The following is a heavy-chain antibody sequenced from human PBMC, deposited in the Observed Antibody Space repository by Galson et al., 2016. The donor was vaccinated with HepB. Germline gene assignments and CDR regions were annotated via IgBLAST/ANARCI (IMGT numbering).Heavy chain of an antibody. V-gene: IGHV1-69*13. CDR3: ARTYGSGYEFEY. Sequence: SVKASCKASGGTFSNYAVAWVRQAPGQRLEWLGGILPSFPPANYAQKFQGRVTFTADESTGTAYMELSRLRSDDTAVYYCARTYGSGYEFEYWGQGTQVTVSS. CDR2: ILPSFPPA. CDR1: GGTFSNYA. D-gene: IGHD3-10*01. J-gene: IGHJ4*02.